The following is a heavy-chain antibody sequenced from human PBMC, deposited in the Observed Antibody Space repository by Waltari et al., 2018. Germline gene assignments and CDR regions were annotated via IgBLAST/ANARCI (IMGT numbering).Heavy chain of an antibody. CDR3: AKDLWACSSTSCYGGNWFDP. V-gene: IGHV3-33*06. CDR2: IWYDGSNK. J-gene: IGHJ5*02. CDR1: GFTFSSYG. D-gene: IGHD2-2*01. Sequence: QVQLVESGGGVVQPGRSLRLSCAASGFTFSSYGMHWVRQAPGTGLEWVAVIWYDGSNKYYADSVKGRFTISRDNSKNTLYLQMNSLRAEDTAVYYCAKDLWACSSTSCYGGNWFDPWGQGTLVTVSS.